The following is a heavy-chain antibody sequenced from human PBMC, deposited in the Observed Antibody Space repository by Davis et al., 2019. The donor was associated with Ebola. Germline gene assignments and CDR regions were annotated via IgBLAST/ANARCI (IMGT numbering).Heavy chain of an antibody. CDR2: TYYRSKWYN. V-gene: IGHV6-1*01. CDR1: GDSVSSNSAA. D-gene: IGHD3-10*01. J-gene: IGHJ4*02. Sequence: SQTLSPTCAISGDSVSSNSAAWNWIRQSPSRGLEWLGRTYYRSKWYNDYAVSVKSRITINPDTSKNQFSLQLNSVTPEDTAVYYCARANPRGGYAVRYYFDYWGQGTLVTVSS. CDR3: ARANPRGGYAVRYYFDY.